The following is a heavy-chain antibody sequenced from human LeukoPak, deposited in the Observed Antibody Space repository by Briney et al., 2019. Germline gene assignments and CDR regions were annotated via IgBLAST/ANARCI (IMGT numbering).Heavy chain of an antibody. Sequence: GGSLRLSCAASGFTFSGSVIHWVRQASGNGLEWVGRIRSKADNYATAYAASAKGRFTISRDDSKNTAYLQMNSLKTEDTAVYYCTRHIEGDKTDYWGQGTLVIVSS. V-gene: IGHV3-73*01. J-gene: IGHJ4*02. CDR1: GFTFSGSV. CDR3: TRHIEGDKTDY. D-gene: IGHD1-26*01. CDR2: IRSKADNYAT.